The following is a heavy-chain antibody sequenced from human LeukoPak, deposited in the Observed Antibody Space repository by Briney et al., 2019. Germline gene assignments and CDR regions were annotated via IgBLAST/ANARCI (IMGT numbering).Heavy chain of an antibody. J-gene: IGHJ5*02. Sequence: SQTLSLTCTVSGGSISSGGYYWSWIRQHPGKGLEWIGYIYYSGSTYYNPSLKSRVTISVDTSKNQFSLKLSSVTAADTAVYYCARVRGNRNDARWFDPWGQGTLVTVSS. CDR1: GGSISSGGYY. V-gene: IGHV4-31*03. CDR3: ARVRGNRNDARWFDP. CDR2: IYYSGST. D-gene: IGHD1-1*01.